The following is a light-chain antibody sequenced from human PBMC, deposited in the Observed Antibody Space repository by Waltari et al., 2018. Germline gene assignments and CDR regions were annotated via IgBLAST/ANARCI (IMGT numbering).Light chain of an antibody. J-gene: IGLJ2*01. CDR2: YNSDSDK. CDR1: SGVNVATHR. V-gene: IGLV5-45*03. Sequence: QAVLTQPSSLSASPGASASPTSTLRSGVNVATHRISWYQQKPGSPPQYLLRYNSDSDKHQGSGVPSRFSGSKDASANAGILLISGLQSEDEADYYCMIWRSGASEFGGGTKLTVL. CDR3: MIWRSGASE.